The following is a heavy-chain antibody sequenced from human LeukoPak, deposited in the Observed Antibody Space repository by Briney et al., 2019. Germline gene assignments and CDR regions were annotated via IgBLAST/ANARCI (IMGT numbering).Heavy chain of an antibody. CDR2: ISSSSSTI. CDR3: AREYSSSSGSVSDY. CDR1: GFTFSSYN. D-gene: IGHD6-6*01. V-gene: IGHV3-48*02. J-gene: IGHJ4*02. Sequence: HPGGSLRLSCAASGFTFSSYNMNWVRQAPGKGLEWVSYISSSSSTIYYADSVKGRFTISRDNAKNSLYLQMNSLRDEDTAVYYCAREYSSSSGSVSDYWGQGTLVTVSS.